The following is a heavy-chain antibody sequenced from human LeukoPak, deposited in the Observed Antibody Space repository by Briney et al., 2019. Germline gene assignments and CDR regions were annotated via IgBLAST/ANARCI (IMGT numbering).Heavy chain of an antibody. J-gene: IGHJ4*02. D-gene: IGHD3-22*01. CDR2: ISNDGGGT. V-gene: IGHV3-23*01. CDR1: GFTFSSYW. CDR3: AKGSSGYFFDL. Sequence: GGSLRLSCAASGFTFSSYWMSWVRQAPGKGLEWVSAISNDGGGTTYADFVKGRFSVSRDNSKNTLFLQMNSLRAEDTALYYCAKGSSGYFFDLWGQGTLVTVSS.